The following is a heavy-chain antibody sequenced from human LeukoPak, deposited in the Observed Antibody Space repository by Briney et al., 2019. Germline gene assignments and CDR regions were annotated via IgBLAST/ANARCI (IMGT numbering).Heavy chain of an antibody. CDR2: IYSGGST. D-gene: IGHD3-9*01. V-gene: IGHV3-66*02. J-gene: IGHJ6*03. CDR3: ARHLAVLRYFDWSPWEGNYMDV. CDR1: GFTVSSNY. Sequence: PGGSLRLSCAASGFTVSSNYMSWVRQAPGKGLEWVSGIYSGGSTYYADSVKGRFTISRDNSKNTLYLQMNSLRAEDTAVYYCARHLAVLRYFDWSPWEGNYMDVWGKGTTVTVSS.